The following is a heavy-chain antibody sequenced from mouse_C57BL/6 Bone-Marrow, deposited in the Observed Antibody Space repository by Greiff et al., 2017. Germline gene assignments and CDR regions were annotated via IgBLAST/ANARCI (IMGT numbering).Heavy chain of an antibody. CDR1: GYTFTSYW. Sequence: VKLQQPGAELAKPGASVKMSCKASGYTFTSYWITWVKQRPGQGLEWIGDIYPGSGSTNYNEKFKSKATLTVDTSSSTAYMQLSSLTSEDSAVYYCAREERYYFDYWGQGTTLTVSS. CDR2: IYPGSGST. J-gene: IGHJ2*01. V-gene: IGHV1-55*01. CDR3: AREERYYFDY.